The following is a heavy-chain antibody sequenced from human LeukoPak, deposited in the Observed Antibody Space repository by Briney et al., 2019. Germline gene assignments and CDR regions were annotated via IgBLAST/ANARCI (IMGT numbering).Heavy chain of an antibody. CDR1: GYSISSGYY. J-gene: IGHJ4*02. V-gene: IGHV4-61*01. CDR3: ARDAGYSGYDYLY. D-gene: IGHD5-12*01. CDR2: IYYSGST. Sequence: SETLSLTCTVSGYSISSGYYWGWIRQPPGKGLEWIGYIYYSGSTNYNPSLKSRVTISVDTSKNQFSLKLSSVTAADTAVYYCARDAGYSGYDYLYWGQGTLVTVSS.